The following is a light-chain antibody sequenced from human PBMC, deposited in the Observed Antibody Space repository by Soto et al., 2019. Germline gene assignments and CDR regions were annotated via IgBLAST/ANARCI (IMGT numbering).Light chain of an antibody. J-gene: IGKJ4*01. CDR3: QQYGTSLS. V-gene: IGKV3-20*01. CDR1: QSIKNNF. CDR2: AAS. Sequence: IVLTQSPGALSLSPGEGATLSCRASQSIKNNFLAWYQQRPGQAPRLLIHAASIRASGISDRFTGTASGTDFTLTITRLEPDDFGVYYCQQYGTSLSFGGGTRVE.